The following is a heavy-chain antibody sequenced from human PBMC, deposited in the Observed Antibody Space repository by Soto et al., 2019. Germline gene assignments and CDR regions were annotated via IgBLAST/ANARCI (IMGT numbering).Heavy chain of an antibody. CDR1: GYSFTSLD. CDR3: ARGVSAGVDY. V-gene: IGHV1-8*01. Sequence: ASVKVSCKASGYSFTSLDIHWVRQTAGQGLEWMGWMQPSTGRTGYAQKFKGRVTMTRDTSINTAYMELTTLTSDDTAFYYCARGVSAGVDYWGQ. D-gene: IGHD1-26*01. J-gene: IGHJ4*02. CDR2: MQPSTGRT.